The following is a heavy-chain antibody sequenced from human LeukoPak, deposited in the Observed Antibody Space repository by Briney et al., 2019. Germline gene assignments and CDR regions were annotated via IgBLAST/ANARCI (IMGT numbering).Heavy chain of an antibody. CDR1: GFSFSSYA. CDR3: ARDQYDTWSRRGNFDS. D-gene: IGHD3-3*01. CDR2: ISYDGSDE. Sequence: GGSLRLSCGASGFSFSSYAVHWVRQAPGKGLEWVAVISYDGSDESYADSVKGRFTISRDNSKNTLYLQMNSLRAEDTAVFYCARDQYDTWSRRGNFDSWGQGTLVIVSS. J-gene: IGHJ4*02. V-gene: IGHV3-30*04.